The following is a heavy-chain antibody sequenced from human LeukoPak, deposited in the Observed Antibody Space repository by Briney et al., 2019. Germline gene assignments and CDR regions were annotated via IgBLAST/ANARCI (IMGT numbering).Heavy chain of an antibody. Sequence: GGSLRLSCAASGFTFDDYAMHWVRQAPGKGLEWVSSISWNSGSIDYADSVKGRFTISRDNAKNSLYLQMNSLRAEDTAVYYCARDGSYNAFDIWGQGTMVTVSS. J-gene: IGHJ3*02. CDR1: GFTFDDYA. CDR2: ISWNSGSI. CDR3: ARDGSYNAFDI. V-gene: IGHV3-9*01. D-gene: IGHD1-26*01.